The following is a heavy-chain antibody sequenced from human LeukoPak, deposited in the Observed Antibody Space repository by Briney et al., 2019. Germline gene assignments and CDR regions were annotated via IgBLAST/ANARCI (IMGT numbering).Heavy chain of an antibody. V-gene: IGHV4-34*01. CDR2: INHSGST. CDR3: ARLRGYSYGYSYYYYMDV. CDR1: GGSFSGYY. Sequence: PSETLSLTCAVYGGSFSGYYWSWIRQPPGKGLEWIGEINHSGSTNYNPSLKSRVTISVDTSKNQFSLKLSSVTAADTAVYYCARLRGYSYGYSYYYYMDVWGKGTTVTVSS. J-gene: IGHJ6*03. D-gene: IGHD5-18*01.